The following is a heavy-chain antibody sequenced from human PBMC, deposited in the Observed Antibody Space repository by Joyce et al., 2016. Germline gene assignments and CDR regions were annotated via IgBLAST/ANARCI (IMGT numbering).Heavy chain of an antibody. Sequence: QVQLVQSGAEVEKPGASVKLSCKSSGYTFTGSYIQWVRQAPGNGLVWLGWINPKRGGTNYAQECQGRFTITGDTSINTVYMELSRLRSDDTAVYFCARDLCGGDMGVPFDLCGPGTMVTVSS. CDR2: INPKRGGT. CDR1: GYTFTGSY. J-gene: IGHJ3*01. CDR3: ARDLCGGDMGVPFDL. V-gene: IGHV1-2*02. D-gene: IGHD3-16*01.